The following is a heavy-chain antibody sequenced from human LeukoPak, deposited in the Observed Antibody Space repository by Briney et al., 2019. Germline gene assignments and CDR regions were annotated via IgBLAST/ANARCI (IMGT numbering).Heavy chain of an antibody. Sequence: SETLSLTCTVSGGSISSSSYYWGWIRQPPGTGLEWIGSIYYSGSTYYNPSLKSRVTISVDTSKNQFSLKLSSVTAADTAVYYCARRRYGSGSYFYYWGQGTLVTVSS. V-gene: IGHV4-39*01. D-gene: IGHD3-10*01. CDR2: IYYSGST. J-gene: IGHJ4*02. CDR1: GGSISSSSYY. CDR3: ARRRYGSGSYFYY.